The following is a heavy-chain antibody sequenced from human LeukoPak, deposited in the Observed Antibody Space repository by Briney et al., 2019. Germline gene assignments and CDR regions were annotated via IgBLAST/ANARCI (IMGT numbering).Heavy chain of an antibody. CDR2: INAGNGNT. D-gene: IGHD1-26*01. CDR1: GYAFTGYY. J-gene: IGHJ4*02. V-gene: IGHV1-3*01. Sequence: ASVKVSCKASGYAFTGYYMHWVRQAPGQGLEWMGWINAGNGNTKYSQKFQGRVTITRDTSASTAYMELSSLRSEDTAVYYCARDVEWELFMVFDYWGQGTLVTVSS. CDR3: ARDVEWELFMVFDY.